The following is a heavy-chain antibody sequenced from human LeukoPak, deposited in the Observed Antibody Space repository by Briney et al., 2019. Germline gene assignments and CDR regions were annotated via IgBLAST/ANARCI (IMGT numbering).Heavy chain of an antibody. V-gene: IGHV1-8*01. J-gene: IGHJ4*02. CDR1: GYTFTSYD. D-gene: IGHD3-22*01. CDR2: MNPNSGNT. CDR3: ARVYYESSGYYYHFDY. Sequence: ASVNVSCKASGYTFTSYDIYWVRQATGHALEWMGWMNPNSGNTGYAQKFQGRVTMTRNNSISTAYMELSSLRSEDTAVYYCARVYYESSGYYYHFDYWGQGTLVTVSS.